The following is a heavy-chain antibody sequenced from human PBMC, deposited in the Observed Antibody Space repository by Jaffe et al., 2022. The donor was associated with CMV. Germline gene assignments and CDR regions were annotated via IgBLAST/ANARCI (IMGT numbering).Heavy chain of an antibody. J-gene: IGHJ6*03. CDR1: GFSLSTSGMC. CDR3: ARIVEAAHPLNYYYYMDV. CDR2: IDWDDDK. D-gene: IGHD2-15*01. V-gene: IGHV2-70*15. Sequence: QVTLRESGPALVKPTQTLTLTCTFSGFSLSTSGMCVSWIRQPPGKALEWLARIDWDDDKYYSTSLKTRLTISKDTSKNQVVLTMTNMDPVDTATYYCARIVEAAHPLNYYYYMDVWGKGTTVTVSS.